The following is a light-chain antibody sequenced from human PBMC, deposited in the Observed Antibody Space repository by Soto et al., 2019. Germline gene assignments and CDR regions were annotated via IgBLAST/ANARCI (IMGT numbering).Light chain of an antibody. CDR1: SSDVGGYDL. J-gene: IGLJ3*02. CDR3: CSYAGNTTLV. CDR2: AVT. Sequence: QSALTQPASVSGSPGQSITISCTGSSSDVGGYDLVFWYQQHPGKVPKVMIYAVTNRPSGVSNRFSGTKSGNRASLTISGLQAEDEADYYCCSYAGNTTLVFGGGTKLTVL. V-gene: IGLV2-23*02.